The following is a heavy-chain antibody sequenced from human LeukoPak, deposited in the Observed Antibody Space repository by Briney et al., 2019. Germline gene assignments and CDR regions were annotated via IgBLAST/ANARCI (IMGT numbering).Heavy chain of an antibody. V-gene: IGHV1-18*01. CDR3: AGGVLGSRYGDWGFI. CDR2: ISAYNGNT. J-gene: IGHJ3*02. D-gene: IGHD4-17*01. CDR1: GYTFTSYG. Sequence: GASVKVSCKASGYTFTSYGISWVRQAPGQGLEWMGWISAYNGNTNYAQKLQGRVTMTTDTSTSTAYMELRSLRSDDTAVYYCAGGVLGSRYGDWGFIWGQGTMVTVSS.